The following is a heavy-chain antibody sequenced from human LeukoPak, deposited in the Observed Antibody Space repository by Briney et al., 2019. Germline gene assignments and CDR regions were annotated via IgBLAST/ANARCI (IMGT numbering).Heavy chain of an antibody. CDR2: ISSSSSYI. V-gene: IGHV3-21*04. CDR3: ARDPDSNYFDY. D-gene: IGHD1-14*01. CDR1: GFTFSSYS. J-gene: IGHJ4*02. Sequence: GGSLRLSCAASGFTFSSYSMNWVRQAPGKGLEWVSSISSSSSYIYYADSVKGRFTISRDNSKNTLYLQMNSLRAEDTAVYYCARDPDSNYFDYWGQGTLVTVSS.